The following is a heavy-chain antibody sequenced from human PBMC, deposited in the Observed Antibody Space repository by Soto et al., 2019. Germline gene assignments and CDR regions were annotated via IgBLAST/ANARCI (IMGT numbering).Heavy chain of an antibody. V-gene: IGHV3-48*02. CDR2: ISGRGTTT. J-gene: IGHJ6*02. Sequence: HPGGSLRLSCEASGFSFSSYSMNWVRQAPGKGLEWVSFISGRGTTTFYADSVKARFTVSRDNGKNSLYLEVNSMRDEDTAVYYCARLGYCSSATCKYYFYYYGMDVWGQGTTVTVSS. CDR1: GFSFSSYS. CDR3: ARLGYCSSATCKYYFYYYGMDV. D-gene: IGHD2-2*01.